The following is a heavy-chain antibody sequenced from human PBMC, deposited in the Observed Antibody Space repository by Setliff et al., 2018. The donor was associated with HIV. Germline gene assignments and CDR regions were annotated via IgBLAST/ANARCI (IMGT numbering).Heavy chain of an antibody. J-gene: IGHJ4*02. Sequence: PSETLSLTCRVSGGLMSGYFWSWVRQPPGKGLEWVAYIYYTGNINQNPSLKNRVTISVDTSQNQFSLKLSSATAADTAVYYCASGLYYSHTDSFYFYDWGLGTLVTVSS. V-gene: IGHV4-59*08. CDR1: GGLMSGYF. CDR2: IYYTGNI. D-gene: IGHD3-10*01. CDR3: ASGLYYSHTDSFYFYD.